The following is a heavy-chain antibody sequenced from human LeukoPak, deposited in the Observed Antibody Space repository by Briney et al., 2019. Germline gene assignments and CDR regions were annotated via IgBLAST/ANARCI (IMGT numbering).Heavy chain of an antibody. V-gene: IGHV3-74*01. Sequence: GGSLRLSCAASGFTLSSYTMNWVRQGPGKGLVWVSRINTEGSSTSYADSVKGRFTISRDNAKNTLYLQMSSLRAEDTAIYYCARDYDRYYMDVWGKGTTVTVSS. CDR1: GFTLSSYT. CDR2: INTEGSST. CDR3: ARDYDRYYMDV. J-gene: IGHJ6*03. D-gene: IGHD3-3*01.